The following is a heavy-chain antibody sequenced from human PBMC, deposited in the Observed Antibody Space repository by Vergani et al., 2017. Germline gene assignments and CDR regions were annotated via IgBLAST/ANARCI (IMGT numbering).Heavy chain of an antibody. CDR2: IYTSGST. Sequence: QLQLQESGPGLVKPSQTLSLTCTVSGGSISSGSYYWSWIRQPAGKGLEWIGRIYTSGSTNYNPSLKSRVTISVDTSKNQFSLKLSSVTAADTAMYYCATFDYWGQGTLVTVSS. V-gene: IGHV4-61*02. CDR3: ATFDY. J-gene: IGHJ4*02. CDR1: GGSISSGSYY.